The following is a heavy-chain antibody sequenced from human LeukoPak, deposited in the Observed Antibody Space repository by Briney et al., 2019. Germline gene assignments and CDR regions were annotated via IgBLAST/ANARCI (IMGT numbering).Heavy chain of an antibody. CDR3: ARANGYGDYGNFDY. V-gene: IGHV1-69*13. CDR1: GGTFSSYA. Sequence: GASVKVSCKASGGTFSSYAISWVRQAPGQGLKWMGGIIPIFGTANYAQKFQGRVTITADESTSTAYMELSSLRSEDTAVYYCARANGYGDYGNFDYWGQGTLVTVSS. D-gene: IGHD4-17*01. CDR2: IIPIFGTA. J-gene: IGHJ4*01.